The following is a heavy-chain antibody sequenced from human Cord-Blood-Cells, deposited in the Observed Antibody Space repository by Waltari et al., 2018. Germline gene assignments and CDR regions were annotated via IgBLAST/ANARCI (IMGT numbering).Heavy chain of an antibody. CDR1: GGSFSGYY. Sequence: QVQLQQWGAGLLKPSETLSLTCAVYGGSFSGYYWSWIRQPPGKGREWIGEIKNSGSTNYNPSLKSRVTISVDTSKNQFSLKLSSVTAADTAVYYCARGRWGSPIDYWGQGTLVTVSS. D-gene: IGHD2-21*01. CDR2: IKNSGST. CDR3: ARGRWGSPIDY. J-gene: IGHJ4*02. V-gene: IGHV4-34*01.